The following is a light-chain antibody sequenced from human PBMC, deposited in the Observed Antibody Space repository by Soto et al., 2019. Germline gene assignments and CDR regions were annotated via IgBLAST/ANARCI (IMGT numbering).Light chain of an antibody. V-gene: IGLV2-23*01. CDR2: ETN. Sequence: QSALTQPASVSGSPGQSLTISCTGTSNDVGTYDFVSWYQQRPGRAPKLLIYETNKRPSGVSSRFSGSKSGNTASLTISGLQAEDEADYYCCSYVGSSTYVFGTGTKLTVL. CDR3: CSYVGSSTYV. CDR1: SNDVGTYDF. J-gene: IGLJ1*01.